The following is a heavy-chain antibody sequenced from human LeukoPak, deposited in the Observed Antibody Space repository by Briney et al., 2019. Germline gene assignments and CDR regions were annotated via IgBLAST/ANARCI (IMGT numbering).Heavy chain of an antibody. J-gene: IGHJ6*02. Sequence: GGSLRLSCAASGFTFSNHWLHWVRQAPGKGLVWVSRINGDGTSTIYADSVKGRFTISRDNAKSTVYLQMNSLRAEDTAVYYCAKDLYYDILTGWDYYYGMDVWGQGTTVTVSS. CDR1: GFTFSNHW. D-gene: IGHD3-9*01. CDR2: INGDGTST. V-gene: IGHV3-74*01. CDR3: AKDLYYDILTGWDYYYGMDV.